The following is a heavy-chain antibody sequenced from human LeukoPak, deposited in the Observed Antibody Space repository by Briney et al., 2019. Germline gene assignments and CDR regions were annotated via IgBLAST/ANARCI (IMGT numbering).Heavy chain of an antibody. V-gene: IGHV3-23*01. D-gene: IGHD4-17*01. CDR2: ISGSGGSI. CDR3: AKADYGDYD. CDR1: GFTFSRYA. Sequence: GGSLRLSCAVSGFTFSRYAMSWVRQAPGKGLEWVSGISGSGGSIYYADSVKGRFTISRDNSKNTLYLQMNSLRAEDTAVYYCAKADYGDYDWGQGTLVTVYS. J-gene: IGHJ4*02.